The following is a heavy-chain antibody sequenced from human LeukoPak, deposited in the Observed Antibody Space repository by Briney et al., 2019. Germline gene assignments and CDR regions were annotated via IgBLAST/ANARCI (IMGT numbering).Heavy chain of an antibody. CDR1: GGSFSGYY. J-gene: IGHJ5*02. CDR3: ARLSEQPGYNWFDP. CDR2: INHSGST. Sequence: SETLSLTCAVYGGSFSGYYWSWIRQPPGKGLEWIGEINHSGSTNYNPSLKSRVTISVDTSKNQFSLKLSSVTAADTAVYFCARLSEQPGYNWFDPWGQGTLVTVSS. D-gene: IGHD6-13*01. V-gene: IGHV4-34*01.